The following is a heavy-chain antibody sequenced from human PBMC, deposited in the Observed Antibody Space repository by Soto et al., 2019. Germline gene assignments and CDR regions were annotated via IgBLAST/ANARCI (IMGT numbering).Heavy chain of an antibody. CDR2: VNLDGSST. Sequence: EVQLVESGGGLVQPGGSLRLSCAASGFTFSTYYMHWVRQAAGKGLVWVSRVNLDGSSTSYADFVKGRFAISRDNAKNTVYLQLDSLRGEDTAFYYCARYYGSGTYSGDYWGQGTLVTVSS. CDR3: ARYYGSGTYSGDY. CDR1: GFTFSTYY. D-gene: IGHD3-10*01. V-gene: IGHV3-74*01. J-gene: IGHJ4*02.